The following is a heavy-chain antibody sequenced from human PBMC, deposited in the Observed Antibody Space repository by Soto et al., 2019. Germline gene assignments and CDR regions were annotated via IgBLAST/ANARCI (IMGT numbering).Heavy chain of an antibody. Sequence: QVQLQQWGAGLLKPSETLSLTCTVYGGSFSGYYWSLIRQPPCKGLEWSWEINRSGSTNYNPSLKSRFTMSVESSRNQFSLQLTYVTDAATSVYYCARGHGDGATGDYWGQGTLVTVS. V-gene: IGHV4-34*01. J-gene: IGHJ4*02. CDR2: INRSGST. D-gene: IGHD3-10*01. CDR1: GGSFSGYY. CDR3: ARGHGDGATGDY.